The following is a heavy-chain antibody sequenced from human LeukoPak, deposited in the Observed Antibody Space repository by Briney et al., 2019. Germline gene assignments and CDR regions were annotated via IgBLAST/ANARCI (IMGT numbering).Heavy chain of an antibody. CDR3: ARVRMEWLFRWFAFDI. Sequence: SETLSLTCTVSGGSISSYYWSWIRQPPGKGLEWIGYIYYSGSTNYNPSLKSRVTISVDTSKNQFSLKLSSVTVADTAVYYCARVRMEWLFRWFAFDIWGQGTMVTVSS. V-gene: IGHV4-59*01. CDR2: IYYSGST. J-gene: IGHJ3*02. D-gene: IGHD3-3*01. CDR1: GGSISSYY.